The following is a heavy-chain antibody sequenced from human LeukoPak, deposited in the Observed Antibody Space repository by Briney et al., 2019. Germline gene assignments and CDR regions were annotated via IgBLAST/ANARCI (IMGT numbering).Heavy chain of an antibody. D-gene: IGHD5-18*01. J-gene: IGHJ4*02. Sequence: PGGSLRLSCAASGLTFSNYWMHWVRQAPGKGLVWVSRIDTDDSSTAYADSVKGRFTISRDNAQNTLYLLMNSLRAEDTAVYYCARDGGYSYGAALDYWGQGALVTVSS. CDR3: ARDGGYSYGAALDY. CDR2: IDTDDSST. V-gene: IGHV3-74*01. CDR1: GLTFSNYW.